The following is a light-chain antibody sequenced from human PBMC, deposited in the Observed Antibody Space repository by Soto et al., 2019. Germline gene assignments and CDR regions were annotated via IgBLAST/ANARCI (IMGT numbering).Light chain of an antibody. CDR1: QTVTDY. J-gene: IGKJ5*01. Sequence: DIQMTQSPSSLSASVGDRATITCRAGQTVTDYLNWYQHKPGKAPKLLIYSASTLQTGIPSRFSGSGSGTDFTLTVSRLEPEDFAVYYCQQYGNSPAITFGQGTRLEIK. CDR3: QQYGNSPAIT. CDR2: SAS. V-gene: IGKV1-39*01.